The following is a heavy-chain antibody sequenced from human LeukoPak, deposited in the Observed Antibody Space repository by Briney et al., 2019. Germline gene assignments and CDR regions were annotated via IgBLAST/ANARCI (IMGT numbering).Heavy chain of an antibody. CDR3: ARDRRYCSGGSCYSIGAFDI. V-gene: IGHV3-21*01. J-gene: IGHJ3*02. Sequence: IYYADSLKRRCTISRENAKKSLYLQMNSLRAEDTAVYYCARDRRYCSGGSCYSIGAFDIWGQGTMVTVSS. CDR2: I. D-gene: IGHD2-15*01.